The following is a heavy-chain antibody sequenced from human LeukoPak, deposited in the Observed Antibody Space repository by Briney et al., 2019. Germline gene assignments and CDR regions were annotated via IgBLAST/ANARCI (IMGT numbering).Heavy chain of an antibody. J-gene: IGHJ4*02. Sequence: SQTLSLTCTVSGGSISSGGYYWSWIRQPPGKGLEWIGYIYHSGSTYYNPSLKSRVTISVDTSKNQFSLKLSSVTAADTAVYYCARFQRGYSYGLFDYWGQGTLVTVSS. D-gene: IGHD5-18*01. CDR2: IYHSGST. CDR1: GGSISSGGYY. V-gene: IGHV4-30-2*01. CDR3: ARFQRGYSYGLFDY.